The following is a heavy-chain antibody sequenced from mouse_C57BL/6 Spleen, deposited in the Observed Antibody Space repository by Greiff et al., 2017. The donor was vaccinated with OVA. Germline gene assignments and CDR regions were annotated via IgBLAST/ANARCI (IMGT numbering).Heavy chain of an antibody. Sequence: VMLVESGPELVKPGASVKISCKASGYAFSSSWMNWVKQRPGKGLEWIGRIYPGDGDTNYTGKFKGKATLTADKSSSTAYMQLSSLTSEDSAVYFCAREALRRDYYAMDYWGQGTSVTVSS. CDR2: IYPGDGDT. CDR1: GYAFSSSW. CDR3: AREALRRDYYAMDY. J-gene: IGHJ4*01. V-gene: IGHV1-82*01.